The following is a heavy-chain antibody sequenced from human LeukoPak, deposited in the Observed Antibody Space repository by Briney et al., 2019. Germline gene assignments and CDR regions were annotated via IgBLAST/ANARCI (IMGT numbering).Heavy chain of an antibody. J-gene: IGHJ4*02. CDR1: GYTFTSYG. D-gene: IGHD3-10*01. V-gene: IGHV1-18*01. Sequence: GASVKVSCKASGYTFTSYGISWVRQAPGQGLEWMGWISAYNGNTNYAQKFQGRVTITTDESTSTAYMELSSLRSEDTAVYYCARDKLVTYYYGSGSHDADWGQGTLVTVSS. CDR3: ARDKLVTYYYGSGSHDAD. CDR2: ISAYNGNT.